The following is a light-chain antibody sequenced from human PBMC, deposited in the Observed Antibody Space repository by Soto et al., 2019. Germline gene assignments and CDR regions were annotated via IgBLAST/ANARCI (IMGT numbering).Light chain of an antibody. CDR2: LNRDGSH. J-gene: IGLJ2*01. V-gene: IGLV4-69*01. CDR3: QTWGTGIVI. CDR1: SGHSNYA. Sequence: QPVLTQSPSASASLGASVKLTCTLSSGHSNYAIAWHQQQPEKGPRYLMKLNRDGSHSKGDGIPNRFSGSSSGAERYLAISSLHSEDEADYYCQTWGTGIVIFGGGTK.